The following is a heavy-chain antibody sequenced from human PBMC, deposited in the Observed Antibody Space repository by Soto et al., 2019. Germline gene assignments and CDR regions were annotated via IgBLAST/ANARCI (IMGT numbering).Heavy chain of an antibody. CDR3: ARPPTGIAAAGSQDGLDV. CDR2: IIPIFGTA. J-gene: IGHJ6*02. CDR1: GGTFSSYA. D-gene: IGHD6-13*01. V-gene: IGHV1-69*12. Sequence: QVQLVQSGAEVKKPGSSVKVSCKASGGTFSSYAISWVRQAPGQGLEWMGGIIPIFGTANYAQKFQGRVTITADESTSTAYMELSSLRSEDTAVDYCARPPTGIAAAGSQDGLDVWGQGTTVTVSS.